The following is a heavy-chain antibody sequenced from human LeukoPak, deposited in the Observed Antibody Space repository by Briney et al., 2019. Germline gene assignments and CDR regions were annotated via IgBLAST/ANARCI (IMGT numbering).Heavy chain of an antibody. CDR3: ARVGIDYYDSSGYPFDY. CDR2: IYHSGST. J-gene: IGHJ4*02. Sequence: SETLSLTCTVSGYSISSGYYWGWIRQPPGKGLEWIGSIYHSGSTYYNPSLKSRVTISVDTSKNQFSLKLSSVTAADTAVYYCARVGIDYYDSSGYPFDYWGQGTLVTVSP. D-gene: IGHD3-22*01. CDR1: GYSISSGYY. V-gene: IGHV4-38-2*02.